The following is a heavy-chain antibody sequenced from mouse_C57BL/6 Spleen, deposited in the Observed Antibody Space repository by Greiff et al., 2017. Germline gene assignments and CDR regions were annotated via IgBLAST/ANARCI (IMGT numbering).Heavy chain of an antibody. V-gene: IGHV1-5*01. CDR1: GYTFTSYW. CDR3: TRIVDYYGAY. CDR2: ISPGNSDT. D-gene: IGHD2-1*01. J-gene: IGHJ3*01. Sequence: VQLKASGTVLARPGASVKMSCKTSGYTFTSYWMHWVKQRPGQGLAWIGAISPGNSDTSYNQKFKGKAKLTAVTSARHAYMELSSLTNEGSAFYYCTRIVDYYGAYWGQGTLVTVSA.